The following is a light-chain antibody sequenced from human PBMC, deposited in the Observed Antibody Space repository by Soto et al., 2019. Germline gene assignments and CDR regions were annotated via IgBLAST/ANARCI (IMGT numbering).Light chain of an antibody. CDR1: QSISSY. J-gene: IGKJ1*01. V-gene: IGKV1-39*01. CDR2: AAS. CDR3: QQSYSTLSWT. Sequence: DLQMTQSPSSLSASVGDRVTITCRASQSISSYLNWYQQKPGKAPKLLIYAASSLQSGVPSRFSGSGSEIDFTVNSSSRQPEDFATYYCQQSYSTLSWTFGQGTKVEIK.